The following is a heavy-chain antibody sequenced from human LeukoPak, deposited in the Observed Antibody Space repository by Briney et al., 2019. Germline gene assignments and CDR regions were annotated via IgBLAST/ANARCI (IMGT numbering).Heavy chain of an antibody. V-gene: IGHV3-66*01. CDR3: AREGTVKRMYYFDY. Sequence: GGSLRLSCAASGFTVSSNYMSWVRQTPGKGLEWVSIIYSGGTTYYADSVKGRFTISRDNSKNTLYLQMDSLRAEDTAVYYCAREGTVKRMYYFDYWGQGTLVTVSS. D-gene: IGHD2-8*02. CDR1: GFTVSSNY. CDR2: IYSGGTT. J-gene: IGHJ4*02.